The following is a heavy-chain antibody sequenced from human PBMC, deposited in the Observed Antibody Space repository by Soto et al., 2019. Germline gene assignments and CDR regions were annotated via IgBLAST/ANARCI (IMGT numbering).Heavy chain of an antibody. CDR3: ARGPYSNYVSFDY. J-gene: IGHJ4*02. CDR2: ISSSGSTI. Sequence: GGSLRLSCAASGFTFSSYEMNWVRQAPGKGLEWVSYISSSGSTIYYADSVKGRFTISRDNAKNSLYLQMNSLRAEDTAVYYCARGPYSNYVSFDYWGQGTLVTVSS. V-gene: IGHV3-48*03. D-gene: IGHD4-4*01. CDR1: GFTFSSYE.